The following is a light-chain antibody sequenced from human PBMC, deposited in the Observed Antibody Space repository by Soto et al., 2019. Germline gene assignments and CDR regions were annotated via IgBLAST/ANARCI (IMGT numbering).Light chain of an antibody. CDR2: AAS. CDR1: QGISNY. V-gene: IGKV1-27*01. J-gene: IGKJ1*01. Sequence: DIQMTQSPSSLSASVGDRVTITCRASQGISNYLVWYQQKPGKVPKLLIYAASTLQSGVPSRFSDSGSGTDFTLTISRLQPEDVATYYQQNYNGAPWTFGQGTKVEIK. CDR3: QNYNGAPWT.